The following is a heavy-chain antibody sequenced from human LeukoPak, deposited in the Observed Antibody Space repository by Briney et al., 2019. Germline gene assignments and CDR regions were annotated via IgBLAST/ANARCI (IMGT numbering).Heavy chain of an antibody. CDR1: GGSFSGYY. D-gene: IGHD1-26*01. V-gene: IGHV4-34*01. CDR2: INHSGST. J-gene: IGHJ5*02. Sequence: SETPSLTCAVYGGSFSGYYWSWIRQPPGKGLEWIGEINHSGSTNYNPSLKSRVTISVDTSKNQFSLKLSSVTAADTAVYCCARGWAMGASGVARWFDPWGQGTLVSVPS. CDR3: ARGWAMGASGVARWFDP.